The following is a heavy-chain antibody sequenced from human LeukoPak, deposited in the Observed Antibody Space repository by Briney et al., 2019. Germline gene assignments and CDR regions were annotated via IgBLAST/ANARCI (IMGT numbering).Heavy chain of an antibody. CDR2: ISYDGSSM. CDR1: GFTFSSYG. CDR3: AKGLANYYYYYYMDV. J-gene: IGHJ6*03. Sequence: GRSLRLSCEASGFTFSSYGIHWVRQAPGKGLEWVAVISYDGSSMFYADSVKGRFTVSRDNLKNTLYLQMDSLRAEDTAVYYCAKGLANYYYYYYMDVWGKGTTVTVSS. V-gene: IGHV3-30*18.